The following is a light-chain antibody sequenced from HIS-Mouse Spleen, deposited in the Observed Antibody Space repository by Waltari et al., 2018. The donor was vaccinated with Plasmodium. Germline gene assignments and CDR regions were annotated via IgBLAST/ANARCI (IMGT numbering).Light chain of an antibody. Sequence: DIQMTQSPSSLSASVGDRVPITCRASQSISSYLNWYQQKPGKAPKLLIYAASSLQSGVPSRFSGSGSGTDFTLTISSLQPEDFATYYCQQIYSTPLTFGGGTKVEIK. J-gene: IGKJ4*01. V-gene: IGKV1-39*01. CDR3: QQIYSTPLT. CDR1: QSISSY. CDR2: AAS.